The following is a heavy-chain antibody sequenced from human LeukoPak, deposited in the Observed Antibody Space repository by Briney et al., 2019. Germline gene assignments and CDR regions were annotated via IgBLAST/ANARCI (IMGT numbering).Heavy chain of an antibody. V-gene: IGHV1-8*01. Sequence: ASVKVSCKASGYTFTSYDINWVRQATGQGLEWMGWMNPNSGNTGYAQKLQGRVTMTTDTSTSTAYMELRSLRSDDTAVYYCARDQNTMVRGVDIHYFDYWGQGTLVTVSS. CDR1: GYTFTSYD. D-gene: IGHD3-10*01. CDR3: ARDQNTMVRGVDIHYFDY. J-gene: IGHJ4*02. CDR2: MNPNSGNT.